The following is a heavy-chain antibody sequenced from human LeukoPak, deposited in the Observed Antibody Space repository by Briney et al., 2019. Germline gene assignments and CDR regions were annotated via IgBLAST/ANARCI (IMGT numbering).Heavy chain of an antibody. J-gene: IGHJ6*02. D-gene: IGHD2-15*01. V-gene: IGHV1-18*01. Sequence: ASVKVSCKASGYTFTSYGISWVRQAPGQGLEWMGWISAYNGNTNYAQKLQGRVTMTTDTSTSTAYMELRSLRSDDTVVYYCAREAEDDYYYYYGMDVWGQGTTVTVSS. CDR1: GYTFTSYG. CDR3: AREAEDDYYYYYGMDV. CDR2: ISAYNGNT.